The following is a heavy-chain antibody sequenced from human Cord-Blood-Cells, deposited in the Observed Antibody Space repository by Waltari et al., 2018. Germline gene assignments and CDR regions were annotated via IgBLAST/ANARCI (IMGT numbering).Heavy chain of an antibody. CDR2: INHSGST. J-gene: IGHJ2*01. V-gene: IGHV4-34*01. CDR1: GGSFSGYY. CDR3: ARLRKRSWYFDL. Sequence: QVQLQQWGAGLLKPSETLSLTCAVYGGSFSGYYWSWIRQPPGKGLEWIGEINHSGSTNANRSLKSRVTISVDTSKSQFSLKLSSVTAADTAVYYCARLRKRSWYFDLWGRGTLVTVSS.